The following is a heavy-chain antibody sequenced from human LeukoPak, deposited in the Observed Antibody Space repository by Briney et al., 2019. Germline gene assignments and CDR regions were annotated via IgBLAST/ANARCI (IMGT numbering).Heavy chain of an antibody. D-gene: IGHD1-26*01. CDR3: ARGGAPSGSYHNWFDP. CDR2: IYYSGST. Sequence: SETLSLTCTVSGGSISSYYWSWIRQPPGKGLEWIGYIYYSGSTNYNPSLKSRVTISADTSKNQFSLKLSSVTAADTAVYYCARGGAPSGSYHNWFDPWGQGTLVTVSS. J-gene: IGHJ5*02. V-gene: IGHV4-59*01. CDR1: GGSISSYY.